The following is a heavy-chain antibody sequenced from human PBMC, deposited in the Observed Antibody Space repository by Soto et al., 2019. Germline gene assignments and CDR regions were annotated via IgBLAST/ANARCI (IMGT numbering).Heavy chain of an antibody. V-gene: IGHV4-39*01. CDR1: GGSISSSSYY. D-gene: IGHD5-18*01. J-gene: IGHJ4*02. CDR2: IYYSGST. Sequence: PSETLSLTCTVSGGSISSSSYYWGWIRQPPGKGLEWIGSIYYSGSTYYNPSLKSRVTISVDTSKNQFSLKLSSVTAADTVVYYCARRWDSYGSVYFDYWGQGTLVTVSS. CDR3: ARRWDSYGSVYFDY.